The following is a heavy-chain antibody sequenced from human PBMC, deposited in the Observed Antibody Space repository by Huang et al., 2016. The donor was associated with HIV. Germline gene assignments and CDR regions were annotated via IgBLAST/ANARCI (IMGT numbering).Heavy chain of an antibody. CDR2: INPSGART. Sequence: QVQLVQSGAEVKKPGASVKISCKASGYTFTTYHMNWVRQAPGQGLEWMGMINPSGARTRYAQTFQGRVTMTSDTSTSTVYMELSSLTPEDTAVYYCARALLLFGLGSPLDFWGQGSLVTVSS. V-gene: IGHV1-46*01. D-gene: IGHD3-10*01. J-gene: IGHJ4*02. CDR3: ARALLLFGLGSPLDF. CDR1: GYTFTTYH.